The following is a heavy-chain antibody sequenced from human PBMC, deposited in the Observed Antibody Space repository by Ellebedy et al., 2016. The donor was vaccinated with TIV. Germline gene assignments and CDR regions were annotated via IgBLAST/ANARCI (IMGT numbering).Heavy chain of an antibody. CDR3: ARQRGTVGEVPLDY. D-gene: IGHD3-16*01. J-gene: IGHJ4*02. Sequence: GESLKISCKGSGYSFTSYWISWVRQMHGKGLEWMGRIDPSDSYTNYSPSFQGHVTISADKSISTAYLQWNSLKASDTAMYYCARQRGTVGEVPLDYWGQGTLVTVSS. V-gene: IGHV5-10-1*01. CDR2: IDPSDSYT. CDR1: GYSFTSYW.